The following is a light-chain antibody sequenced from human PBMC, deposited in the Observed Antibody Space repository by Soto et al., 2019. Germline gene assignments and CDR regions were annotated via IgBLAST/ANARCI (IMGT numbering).Light chain of an antibody. J-gene: IGLJ2*01. CDR1: SSDISSYNF. CDR3: SSYTSSSTLMV. V-gene: IGLV2-14*01. Sequence: QSALTQPASVSGSPGQSITISCTGTSSDISSYNFASWYQQHPGKDPKLMMYDVSNRPSGVSDRFSGCKSGNKASLTISGLRAEDEADYYCSSYTSSSTLMVFGGGTKLPVL. CDR2: DVS.